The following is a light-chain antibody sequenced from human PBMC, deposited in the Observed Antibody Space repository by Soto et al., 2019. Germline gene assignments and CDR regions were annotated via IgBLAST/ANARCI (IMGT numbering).Light chain of an antibody. V-gene: IGKV1-5*01. CDR2: DAS. CDR1: QSISSW. J-gene: IGKJ1*01. CDR3: QQYNSYSQT. Sequence: DIHMTQSPSTLSASIGDRVTITFRASQSISSWLAWYQQKPGKAPKLLIYDASSLESGVPSRFSGSGSGTEFTLTISSLQPDDFATYYCQQYNSYSQTFGQGTKVDIK.